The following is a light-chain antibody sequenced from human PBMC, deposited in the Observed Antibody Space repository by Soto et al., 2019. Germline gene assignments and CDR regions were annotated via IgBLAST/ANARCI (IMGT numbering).Light chain of an antibody. J-gene: IGKJ4*01. CDR1: QSISNY. CDR2: AAS. Sequence: DIQMTQSPSSLSASVGDRVIITCRTSQSISNYLNWYQHKPGKAPKVLISAASNLQSGVPSRFSGSGSGTVFTLTISSLQPEDFATYICQQSYTLSPLTFGGGTKVDSK. CDR3: QQSYTLSPLT. V-gene: IGKV1-39*01.